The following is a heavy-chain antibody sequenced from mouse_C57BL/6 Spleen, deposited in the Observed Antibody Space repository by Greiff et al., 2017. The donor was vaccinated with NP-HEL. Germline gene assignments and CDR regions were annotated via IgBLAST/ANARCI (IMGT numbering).Heavy chain of an antibody. V-gene: IGHV1-62-2*01. D-gene: IGHD3-2*02. Sequence: VQGVESGAELVKPGASVKLSCKASGYTFTEYTIHWVKQRSGQGLEWIGWFYPGSGSIKYNEKFKDKATLTADKSSSTVYMELSRLTSEDSAVYFCARHEDSSGYLYYFDYWGQGTTLTVSS. CDR3: ARHEDSSGYLYYFDY. CDR2: FYPGSGSI. J-gene: IGHJ2*01. CDR1: GYTFTEYT.